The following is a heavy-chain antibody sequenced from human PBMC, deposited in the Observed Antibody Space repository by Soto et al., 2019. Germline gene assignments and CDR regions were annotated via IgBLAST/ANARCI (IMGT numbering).Heavy chain of an antibody. D-gene: IGHD4-17*01. V-gene: IGHV1-3*01. CDR3: ARVPMTTVTTRLAP. J-gene: IGHJ5*02. Sequence: GASVKVSCKASGYTFTSYAMHWVRKAPGQRLEWMGWINAGNGNTKYSQKFQGRVTITRDTSASTAYMELSSLRSEDTAVYYCARVPMTTVTTRLAPWGQGTLVTVSS. CDR2: INAGNGNT. CDR1: GYTFTSYA.